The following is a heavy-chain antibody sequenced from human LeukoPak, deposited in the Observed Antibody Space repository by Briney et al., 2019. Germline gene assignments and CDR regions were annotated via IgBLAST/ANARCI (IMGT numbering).Heavy chain of an antibody. V-gene: IGHV3-23*01. D-gene: IGHD2-15*01. CDR2: ISGSGGST. Sequence: GGSLRLSCAASGFTFSSYGMSWVRQAPGKGLEWVSAISGSGGSTYYADSVKGRFTISRDNSKNTLYLQMNSLRAEDTAVYYCAKATKAYCSGGSCYTYYYYYYYMDVWGKGTTVTISS. CDR1: GFTFSSYG. J-gene: IGHJ6*03. CDR3: AKATKAYCSGGSCYTYYYYYYYMDV.